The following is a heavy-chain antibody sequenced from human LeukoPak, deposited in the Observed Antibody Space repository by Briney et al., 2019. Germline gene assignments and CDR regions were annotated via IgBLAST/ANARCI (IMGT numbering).Heavy chain of an antibody. CDR2: INHSGST. D-gene: IGHD6-13*01. Sequence: SETLSLSCAVYGGSFSGYYWSWIRQPPGKGLEWIGEINHSGSTNYNPSLKSRVTISVDTSKNQFSLKLSSVTAADTAVYYCAREDHSSSWYGYYYYYYMDVWGKGTTVTVSS. CDR3: AREDHSSSWYGYYYYYYMDV. CDR1: GGSFSGYY. J-gene: IGHJ6*03. V-gene: IGHV4-34*01.